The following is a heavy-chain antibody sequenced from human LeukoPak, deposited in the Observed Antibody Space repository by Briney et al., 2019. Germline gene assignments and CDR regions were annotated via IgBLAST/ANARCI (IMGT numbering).Heavy chain of an antibody. J-gene: IGHJ2*01. D-gene: IGHD3-16*01. V-gene: IGHV3-23*01. CDR3: AKYGSGQLWLLGWYFDF. CDR2: ISHDGAST. CDR1: GYTFYNYA. Sequence: GGSLRLSCAASGYTFYNYAVTWVRQAPGKGLEWVSSISHDGASTHYADSVKGRLTISRDNSKNTVFLQMDSLRAEDTAVYFCAKYGSGQLWLLGWYFDFWGRGTLVSVSS.